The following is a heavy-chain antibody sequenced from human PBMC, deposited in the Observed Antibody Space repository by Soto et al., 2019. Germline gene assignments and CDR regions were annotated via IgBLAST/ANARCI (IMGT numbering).Heavy chain of an antibody. J-gene: IGHJ4*02. CDR1: GFTFSDYY. D-gene: IGHD3-22*01. CDR2: ISSSDNII. V-gene: IGHV3-11*01. Sequence: VGSLRLSCASSGFTFSDYYMSWIRQSPGKGLEWVSYISSSDNIIYYADSVKGRFTISRDNAKNSLYLQVNSLRAEDTAVYYCARDLGYYDSSGYFEYWGQGTLVTVSS. CDR3: ARDLGYYDSSGYFEY.